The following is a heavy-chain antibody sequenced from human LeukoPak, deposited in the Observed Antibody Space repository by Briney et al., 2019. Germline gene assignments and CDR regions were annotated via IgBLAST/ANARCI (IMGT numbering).Heavy chain of an antibody. J-gene: IGHJ3*02. D-gene: IGHD4-17*01. CDR1: GYTFTVYY. CDR2: INPNSGGT. CDR3: ARPDYGDSAADAFDI. V-gene: IGHV1-2*02. Sequence: ASVKVSFTASGYTFTVYYMHWVRQAPGQGLEWMGWINPNSGGTNYAQKFQGRVTRTRDTSISTAYMELSRLRSDVTAVYYCARPDYGDSAADAFDIWGQGTMVTVSS.